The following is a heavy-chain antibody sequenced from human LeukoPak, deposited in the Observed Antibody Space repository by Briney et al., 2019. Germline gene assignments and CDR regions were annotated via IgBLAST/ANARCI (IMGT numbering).Heavy chain of an antibody. Sequence: SETLSLTCAVYGGSFSGYYWSWIRQPPGKGLGWIGEINHSGSTNYNPSLKSRVTISVDTSKNQFSLKLSSVTAADTAVYYCARSGSGSLNWFDPWGQGTLVTVSS. CDR1: GGSFSGYY. D-gene: IGHD3-10*01. V-gene: IGHV4-34*01. J-gene: IGHJ5*02. CDR3: ARSGSGSLNWFDP. CDR2: INHSGST.